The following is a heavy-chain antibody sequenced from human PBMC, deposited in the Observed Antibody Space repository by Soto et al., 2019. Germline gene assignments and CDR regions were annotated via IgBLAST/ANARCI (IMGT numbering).Heavy chain of an antibody. CDR3: ARTGYVTPTTGLPGTEIHF. J-gene: IGHJ4*02. V-gene: IGHV4-39*01. D-gene: IGHD7-27*01. Sequence: PSETLSLTCTFSVVPVSSSGYYCGWVRQPPWKGLEWIGSIYYNGNTYYNPSLKGRVTISLDTSKNQFSLKVGSVTAADTALYYCARTGYVTPTTGLPGTEIHFWGQGTQVNVSS. CDR2: IYYNGNT. CDR1: VVPVSSSGYY.